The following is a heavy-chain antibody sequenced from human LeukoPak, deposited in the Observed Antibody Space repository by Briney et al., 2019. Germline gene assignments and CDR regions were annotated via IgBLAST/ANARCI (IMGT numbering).Heavy chain of an antibody. CDR3: AKGGSKAPDY. D-gene: IGHD4-11*01. CDR1: GFTFSNYW. Sequence: PGGSLRLSCAASGFTFSNYWMRGVRHAPGKGRVWVSRIHSDGSSTTYADSVKGRFTISRDNAKNTLYLQMNSLRAEDTAVYYCAKGGSKAPDYWGQGTLVTVSS. V-gene: IGHV3-74*01. J-gene: IGHJ4*02. CDR2: IHSDGSST.